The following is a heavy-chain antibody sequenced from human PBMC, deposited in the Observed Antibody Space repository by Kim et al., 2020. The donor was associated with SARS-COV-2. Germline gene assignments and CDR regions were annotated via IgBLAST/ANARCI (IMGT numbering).Heavy chain of an antibody. CDR1: GFTFSSYW. Sequence: GGSLRLSCAASGFTFSSYWMHWVRQAPGKGLVWVSRINSDGSSTSYADSVKGRFTISRDNAKNTLYLQMNSLRAEDTAVYYCARDGDCSSTSCSYGMDVWGQGTTVTVSS. D-gene: IGHD2-2*01. J-gene: IGHJ6*02. CDR2: INSDGSST. V-gene: IGHV3-74*01. CDR3: ARDGDCSSTSCSYGMDV.